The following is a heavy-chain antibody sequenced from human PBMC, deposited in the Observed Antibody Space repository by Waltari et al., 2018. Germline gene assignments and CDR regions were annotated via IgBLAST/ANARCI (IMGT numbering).Heavy chain of an antibody. J-gene: IGHJ4*02. Sequence: QVQLVESGGGVVQPGRSLRLSCAASGFTFSSYGMPWVRQAPGKGLEWVAVISYDGSNKYYADSVKGRFTISRDNSKNTLYLQLNSLRAEDTAVYYCALDSRIAVAHYWGQGTLVTVSS. CDR2: ISYDGSNK. CDR3: ALDSRIAVAHY. D-gene: IGHD6-19*01. V-gene: IGHV3-30*03. CDR1: GFTFSSYG.